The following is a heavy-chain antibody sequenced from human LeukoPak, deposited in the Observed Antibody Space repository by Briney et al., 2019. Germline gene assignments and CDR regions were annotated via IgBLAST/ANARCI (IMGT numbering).Heavy chain of an antibody. J-gene: IGHJ3*02. CDR3: ARESPLRRLEATKDAFDI. CDR1: GFTFSSYA. CDR2: ISSSSSYI. Sequence: PGGSLRLSCAASGFTFSSYAMSWVRQAPGKGLEWVSSISSSSSYIYYADSVKGRFTISRDNAKNSLYLQMNSLRAEDTAVYYCARESPLRRLEATKDAFDIWGQGTMVTVSS. D-gene: IGHD1-1*01. V-gene: IGHV3-21*01.